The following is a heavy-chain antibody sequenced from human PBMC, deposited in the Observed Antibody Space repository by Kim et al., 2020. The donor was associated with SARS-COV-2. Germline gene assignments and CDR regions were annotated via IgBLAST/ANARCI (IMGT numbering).Heavy chain of an antibody. CDR3: ARDFFRLFNSNQRVPGY. V-gene: IGHV1-2*02. CDR2: INPNSGGT. D-gene: IGHD2-2*01. Sequence: ASVKVSCKASEYTVTDYYLHWVRQAPGQGLEWVGSINPNSGGTKYAPKFQGRVTVTRDTSITTVYMELSRLTSGDTAVYFCARDFFRLFNSNQRVPGYWGQGTLITVSS. CDR1: EYTVTDYY. J-gene: IGHJ4*02.